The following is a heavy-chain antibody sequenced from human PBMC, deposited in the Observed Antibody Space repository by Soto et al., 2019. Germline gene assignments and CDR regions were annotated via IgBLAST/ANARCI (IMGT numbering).Heavy chain of an antibody. CDR2: LIPIFDTT. D-gene: IGHD3-3*01. CDR1: GGTYSSFA. V-gene: IGHV1-69*01. Sequence: QVQLVQSGAEVKRPGSSVKVSCKASGGTYSSFAISWVRQAPGQGLEWMGGLIPIFDTTNHAQKFQGRVTIIADESTSTAYMELSSLRFDDTAVYYCARARAERALSSDFWGGSFDAWGQGTMVSVPS. CDR3: ARARAERALSSDFWGGSFDA. J-gene: IGHJ4*02.